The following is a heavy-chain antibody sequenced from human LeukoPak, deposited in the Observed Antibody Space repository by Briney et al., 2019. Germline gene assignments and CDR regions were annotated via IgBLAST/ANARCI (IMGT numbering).Heavy chain of an antibody. Sequence: GGSLRLSCAASGFSFSGYWMTWVRQAPGKGLEWVANIKEDGSEKYYADFVKERFTISRDNAKNSLDLQMNSLRAEDTAVYYCARRGSTDYWGQGTLVTVSS. CDR1: GFSFSGYW. V-gene: IGHV3-7*03. D-gene: IGHD2/OR15-2a*01. CDR2: IKEDGSEK. CDR3: ARRGSTDY. J-gene: IGHJ4*02.